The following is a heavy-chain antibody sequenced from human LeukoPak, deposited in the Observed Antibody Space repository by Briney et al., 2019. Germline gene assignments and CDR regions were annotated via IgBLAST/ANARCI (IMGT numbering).Heavy chain of an antibody. CDR2: IIPIFGTA. J-gene: IGHJ4*02. D-gene: IGHD3-22*01. Sequence: ASVKVSCKASGYTFTNYGISWVRQAPGQGLEWMGGIIPIFGTANYAQKFQGRVTITTDESTSTAYMELSSLRSEDTAVYYCARESSPYYYDSSGSQYWGQGTLVTVSS. CDR3: ARESSPYYYDSSGSQY. V-gene: IGHV1-69*05. CDR1: GYTFTNYG.